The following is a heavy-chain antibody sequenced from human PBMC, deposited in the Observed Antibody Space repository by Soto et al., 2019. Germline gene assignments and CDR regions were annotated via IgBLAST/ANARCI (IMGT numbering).Heavy chain of an antibody. CDR1: GFTFSSYA. Sequence: GGSLRLSCSASGFTFSSYAMHWVRQAPGKGLEYVSAISSNGGSTYYADSVKGRFTISRDNSKNTLYLQMSSLRAEDTAVYYCVKHGIAAAIFHFDYWGQGTLVTVSS. J-gene: IGHJ4*02. D-gene: IGHD6-13*01. CDR2: ISSNGGST. V-gene: IGHV3-64D*08. CDR3: VKHGIAAAIFHFDY.